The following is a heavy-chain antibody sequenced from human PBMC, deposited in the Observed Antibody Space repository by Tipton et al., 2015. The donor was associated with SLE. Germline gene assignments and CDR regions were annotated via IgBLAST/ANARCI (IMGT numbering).Heavy chain of an antibody. CDR1: GGSINTNNYY. CDR3: ASGHSDSWREGWFDP. Sequence: TLSLTCTVSGGSINTNNYYWAWVRQPPGKGLDWIGSVFYSGTTYYSPSLKSRFTISVDTPKKQFSLKLSSVTAADTAVYYCASGHSDSWREGWFDPWGQGTLVTVSS. J-gene: IGHJ5*02. V-gene: IGHV4-39*07. D-gene: IGHD6-13*01. CDR2: VFYSGTT.